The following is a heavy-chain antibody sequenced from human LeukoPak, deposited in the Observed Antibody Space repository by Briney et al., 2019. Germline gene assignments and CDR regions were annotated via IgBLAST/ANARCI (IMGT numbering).Heavy chain of an antibody. D-gene: IGHD6-13*01. CDR3: ARDLIIATQQGIAAAGTTYYYYGMDV. CDR1: GGSISSFY. V-gene: IGHV4-59*01. Sequence: SETLSLTCTLSGGSISSFYWSWIRQPPGKGLEWIGYIYYSGSTNYNPSLKSRVTISVDTSKNQFSLKLSSVTAADTAVYYCARDLIIATQQGIAAAGTTYYYYGMDVWGQGTTVTVSS. J-gene: IGHJ6*02. CDR2: IYYSGST.